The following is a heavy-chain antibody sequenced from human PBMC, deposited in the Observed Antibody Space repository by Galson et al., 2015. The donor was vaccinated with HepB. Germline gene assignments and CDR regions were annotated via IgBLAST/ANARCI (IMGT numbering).Heavy chain of an antibody. J-gene: IGHJ6*03. CDR2: IIPIFGTA. CDR3: ARDEREALLLWPTPLKYYYYYMGV. Sequence: SVKVSCKASGGTFSSYAISWVRQAPGQGLEWMGGIIPIFGTANYAQKFQGRVTITADESTSTAYMELSSLRSEDTAVYYCARDEREALLLWPTPLKYYYYYMGVWGKGTTVTVSS. D-gene: IGHD3-10*01. CDR1: GGTFSSYA. V-gene: IGHV1-69*13.